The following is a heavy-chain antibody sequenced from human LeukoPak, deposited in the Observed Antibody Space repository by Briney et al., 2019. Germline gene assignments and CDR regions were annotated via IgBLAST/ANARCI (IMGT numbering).Heavy chain of an antibody. V-gene: IGHV3-21*01. J-gene: IGHJ4*02. CDR3: ARLLYDSIWGSSRSYYFDF. CDR1: GFTFSTYS. Sequence: GGSLRLSCAASGFTFSTYSMNWVRQAPGKGLEWVSSISSSSTYTYYADSLKGRFTISRDNAKNSLYLQMNSLRAEDTAVYYCARLLYDSIWGSSRSYYFDFWGQGTLVTVSS. D-gene: IGHD3-16*02. CDR2: ISSSSTYT.